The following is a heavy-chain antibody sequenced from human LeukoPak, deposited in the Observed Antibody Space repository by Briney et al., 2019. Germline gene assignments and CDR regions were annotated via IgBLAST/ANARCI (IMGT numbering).Heavy chain of an antibody. J-gene: IGHJ4*02. CDR3: ARRESSGWYVDY. CDR1: GFTFSSYG. V-gene: IGHV3-30*03. CDR2: ISYDESNK. Sequence: PGRSLRLSCAASGFTFSSYGMHWVRQAPGKGLEWVAVISYDESNKYYADSVKGRFTISRDNSKNTLYLQVNSLRAEDTAVYYCARRESSGWYVDYWGQGTLVTVSS. D-gene: IGHD6-19*01.